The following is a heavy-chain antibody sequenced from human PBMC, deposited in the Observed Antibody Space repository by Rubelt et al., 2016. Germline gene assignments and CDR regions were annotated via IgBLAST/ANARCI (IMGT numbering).Heavy chain of an antibody. CDR3: ARDGSPGGYCSSTSCRNFDY. D-gene: IGHD2-2*01. J-gene: IGHJ4*02. V-gene: IGHV1-69*12. CDR2: IIPIFGTA. Sequence: QFQLVQSGAEVKKPGSSVKVSCKASGGTSRTYSISWVRQAPGPGLEWMGGIIPIFGTATYAQKFQGRVTVTADESTGSAYMELRSLRSDDTAVYYCARDGSPGGYCSSTSCRNFDYWGQGTLVTVSS. CDR1: GGTSRTYS.